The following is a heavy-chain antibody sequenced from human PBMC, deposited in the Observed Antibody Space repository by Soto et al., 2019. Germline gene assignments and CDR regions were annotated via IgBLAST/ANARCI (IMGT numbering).Heavy chain of an antibody. D-gene: IGHD6-19*01. CDR1: GGSISSYY. CDR2: IYYSGST. V-gene: IGHV4-59*01. J-gene: IGHJ4*02. Sequence: PSETLSLTCTVSGGSISSYYWSWIRQPPGKGLEWIGYIYYSGSTNYNPSLKSRVTISVDTSKNQFSLKLSSVTAADTAVYYCARDKDSSGWYDYWGQGTLVTVSS. CDR3: ARDKDSSGWYDY.